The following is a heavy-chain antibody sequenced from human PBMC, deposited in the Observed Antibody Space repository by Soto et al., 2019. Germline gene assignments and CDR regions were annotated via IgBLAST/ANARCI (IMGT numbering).Heavy chain of an antibody. CDR2: VYHTGAT. CDR3: ERGGYRWSSVASGVDGFDI. V-gene: IGHV4-59*01. D-gene: IGHD6-25*01. J-gene: IGHJ4*02. CDR1: GASISSSY. Sequence: PSETLSLTCTVSGASISSSYWSWIRQSPERGLEWIAYVYHTGATNYNPSLKSRVTISLDTSKRQFSLNLTSLTTADTAVYFCERGGYRWSSVASGVDGFDIGGQGSLVTASS.